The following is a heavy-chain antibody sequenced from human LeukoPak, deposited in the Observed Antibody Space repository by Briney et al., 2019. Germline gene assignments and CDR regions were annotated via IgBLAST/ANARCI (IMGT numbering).Heavy chain of an antibody. CDR3: ARGDSSSWYENWFDP. D-gene: IGHD6-13*01. J-gene: IGHJ5*02. V-gene: IGHV4-38-2*02. Sequence: SSETLSLTCTVSGYSISSGYYWGWIRQPPGKGLEWIGSIYHSGSTYYNPSLKSRVTISVDTSKNQFSLKLSSVTAADTAVYYCARGDSSSWYENWFDPWGQGTLVTVSS. CDR1: GYSISSGYY. CDR2: IYHSGST.